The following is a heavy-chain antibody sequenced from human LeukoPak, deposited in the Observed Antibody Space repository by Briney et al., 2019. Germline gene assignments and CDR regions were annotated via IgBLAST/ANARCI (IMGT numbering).Heavy chain of an antibody. Sequence: GGSLRLSCAASGFTFSDAWMSWVRQAPGKGLEWVSAISGSGGSTYYADSVKGRFTISRDNSKNTLYLQMNSLRAEDTAVYYCAKDVVRGVMWYFDYWGQGTLVTAST. CDR1: GFTFSDAW. J-gene: IGHJ4*02. CDR2: ISGSGGST. D-gene: IGHD3-10*01. V-gene: IGHV3-23*01. CDR3: AKDVVRGVMWYFDY.